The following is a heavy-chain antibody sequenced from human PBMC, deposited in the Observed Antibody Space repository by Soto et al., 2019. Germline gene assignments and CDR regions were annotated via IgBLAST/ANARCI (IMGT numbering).Heavy chain of an antibody. Sequence: SGPTLVNPTQTLTPTCTFSGFSLSTPGVGVNWIRQPPGKALEWLALIYWHDDKRYSPSLKSRLTITKDTSKNQVVLTMANMDPVDIATYYCAHRGGATVGLYYFDYWGQGALVTVSS. D-gene: IGHD3-16*01. CDR3: AHRGGATVGLYYFDY. V-gene: IGHV2-5*01. CDR2: IYWHDDK. CDR1: GFSLSTPGVG. J-gene: IGHJ4*02.